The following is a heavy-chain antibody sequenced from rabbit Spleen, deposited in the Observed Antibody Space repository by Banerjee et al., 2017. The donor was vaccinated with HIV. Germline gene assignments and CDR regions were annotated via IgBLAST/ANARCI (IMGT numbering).Heavy chain of an antibody. V-gene: IGHV1S40*01. CDR1: GFSFSSYW. D-gene: IGHD2-1*01. CDR2: IDIGSSSTT. J-gene: IGHJ4*01. CDR3: VRDRANIGGDYGPYYFDL. Sequence: QSLEESGGDLVKPGASLTLTCTASGFSFSSYWICWVRQAPGKGLEWIACIDIGSSSTTYYASWAKGRFTISKTSSTVSLQMTSLTAADTATYFCVRDRANIGGDYGPYYFDLWGPGTLVPS.